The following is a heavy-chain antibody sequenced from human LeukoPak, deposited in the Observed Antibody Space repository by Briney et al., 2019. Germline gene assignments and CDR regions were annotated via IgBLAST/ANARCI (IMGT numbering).Heavy chain of an antibody. CDR2: ISAYNGNT. CDR3: ARVSDYYDSSGYSDYYYGMDV. J-gene: IGHJ6*02. Sequence: ASVKVSCKASGYTFTSYGISWVRQAPGQGLEWMGWISAYNGNTNYAQKLQGRVTITADKSTSTAYMELSSLRSEDTAVYYCARVSDYYDSSGYSDYYYGMDVWGQGTTVTVSS. CDR1: GYTFTSYG. V-gene: IGHV1-18*01. D-gene: IGHD3-22*01.